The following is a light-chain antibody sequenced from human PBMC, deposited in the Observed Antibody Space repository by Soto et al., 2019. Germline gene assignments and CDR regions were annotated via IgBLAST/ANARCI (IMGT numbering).Light chain of an antibody. CDR2: AAS. CDR1: QGISSY. J-gene: IGKJ4*01. Sequence: TQMTQSPSSLSASVGDRVTLTCRASQGISSYLAWYQQKPGKAPKLLIYAASTLQSGVPSRFSGSGSGTDFTLTISCLQSEDFATYYCQKYYSYPLNCGGGTKGDIK. V-gene: IGKV1-8*01. CDR3: QKYYSYPLN.